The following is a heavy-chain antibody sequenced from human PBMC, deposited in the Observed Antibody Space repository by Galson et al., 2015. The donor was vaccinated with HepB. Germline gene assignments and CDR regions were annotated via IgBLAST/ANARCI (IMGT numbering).Heavy chain of an antibody. D-gene: IGHD4-17*01. J-gene: IGHJ4*02. CDR2: ISGSGGST. CDR3: AKVLSPGVTTPGFDY. CDR1: GFTFSSYA. Sequence: SLRLSCAASGFTFSSYAMSWVRQAPGKGLEWVSAISGSGGSTYYADSVKGRFTISRDNSKNTLYLQMNSLRAEDTAVYYCAKVLSPGVTTPGFDYWGQGTLVTVSS. V-gene: IGHV3-23*01.